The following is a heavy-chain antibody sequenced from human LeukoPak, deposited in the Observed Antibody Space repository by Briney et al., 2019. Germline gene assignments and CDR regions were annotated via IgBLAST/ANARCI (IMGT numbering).Heavy chain of an antibody. D-gene: IGHD3-3*01. CDR3: ARDLHYDFWSGYPYYYYMDV. V-gene: IGHV4-61*02. CDR2: IYTSGST. Sequence: SETLSLTCTVSGGSISSGSYYWSWIRQPAGKGLEWIGRIYTSGSTNYNPSLKSRVTISVDTSKNQFSLKLSSVTAADTAVYYCARDLHYDFWSGYPYYYYMDVWGKGTTVTVSS. J-gene: IGHJ6*03. CDR1: GGSISSGSYY.